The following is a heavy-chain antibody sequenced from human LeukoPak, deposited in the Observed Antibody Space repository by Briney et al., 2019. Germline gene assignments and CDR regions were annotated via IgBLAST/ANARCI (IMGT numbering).Heavy chain of an antibody. CDR2: ISYDGSNK. CDR1: GFTFSSYA. J-gene: IGHJ3*02. CDR3: ARELGSAFDI. V-gene: IGHV3-30-3*01. Sequence: GGSLRLSCAASGFTFSSYAMHWVRQAPGKGLEWVAVISYDGSNKYYADSVKGRFTISRDNSKNTLYLQMNSLRAEDTAVYYCARELGSAFDIWGQGTMVTVSS. D-gene: IGHD1-26*01.